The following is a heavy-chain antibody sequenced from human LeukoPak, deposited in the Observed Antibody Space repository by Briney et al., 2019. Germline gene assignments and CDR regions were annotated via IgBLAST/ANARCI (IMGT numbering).Heavy chain of an antibody. V-gene: IGHV4-59*02. D-gene: IGHD4-17*01. CDR2: IYYSGAT. J-gene: IGHJ6*02. CDR3: ARGDYDYYYYGMDV. CDR1: GGSVSGYY. Sequence: SETLSLTCSVSGGSVSGYYWSWIRQPPGKGLEWIGYIYYSGATIQNPSLNSRVSISVDRSKNQFSLKLSSVTAADTAVYYCARGDYDYYYYGMDVWGQGTTVTVSS.